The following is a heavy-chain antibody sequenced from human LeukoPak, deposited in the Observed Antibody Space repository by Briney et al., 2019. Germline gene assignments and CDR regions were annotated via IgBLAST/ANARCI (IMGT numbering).Heavy chain of an antibody. J-gene: IGHJ4*02. CDR2: ISDSGGRT. CDR1: GITLSNYG. D-gene: IGHD2-21*01. CDR3: AKRGVVIRVILVGFHKEAYYFNS. Sequence: PGGSLRLSCAVSGITLSNYGMGWVRQAPGKGLEWVAGISDSGGRTNYADSVKGRFTISRDKPKYTLYLQMNSLRAEYTAVYFCAKRGVVIRVILVGFHKEAYYFNSWGQGALVTVPS. V-gene: IGHV3-23*01.